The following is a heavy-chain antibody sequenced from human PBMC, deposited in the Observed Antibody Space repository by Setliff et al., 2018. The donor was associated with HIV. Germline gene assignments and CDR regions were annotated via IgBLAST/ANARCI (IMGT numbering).Heavy chain of an antibody. Sequence: GSVKVSCKASGYTFTSYYMHWVRQAPGQGLEWMGIINPSGGSTSYAQKFQGRVTMTRDTSTSTVYMELSSLRSEDTAVYYCARDGPALDIVVVPAASVLGYYYYYMDVWGKGTTVTVSS. J-gene: IGHJ6*03. V-gene: IGHV1-46*01. D-gene: IGHD2-2*03. CDR3: ARDGPALDIVVVPAASVLGYYYYYMDV. CDR1: GYTFTSYY. CDR2: INPSGGST.